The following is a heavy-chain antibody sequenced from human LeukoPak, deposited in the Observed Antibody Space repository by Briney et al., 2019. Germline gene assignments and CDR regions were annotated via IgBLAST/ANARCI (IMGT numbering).Heavy chain of an antibody. CDR2: IKQDGSEK. CDR1: GFTFSSHW. CDR3: ARGRRGVIPIPFDY. Sequence: GGSLRLSCAASGFTFSSHWMSWVRQAPGKGLEWVANIKQDGSEKYYVDSVKGRFTISRDNAKNSLYLQMNSLRAEDTAVYYCARGRRGVIPIPFDYWGQGTLVTVSS. J-gene: IGHJ4*02. V-gene: IGHV3-7*01. D-gene: IGHD3-10*01.